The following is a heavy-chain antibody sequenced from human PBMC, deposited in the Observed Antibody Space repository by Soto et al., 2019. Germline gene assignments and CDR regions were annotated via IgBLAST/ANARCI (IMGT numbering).Heavy chain of an antibody. Sequence: QVQLVESGGGVVQPGRSLRLSCAASGFTFSSYAMHWVRQAPGKGLEWVAVISYDGSNKYYADSVKGRFTISRDNSKNTLYLQMNSLRAEDTAVYYCAKARRPGIAVAGFFDYWGQGTLVTVSS. V-gene: IGHV3-30-3*01. CDR2: ISYDGSNK. J-gene: IGHJ4*02. D-gene: IGHD6-19*01. CDR1: GFTFSSYA. CDR3: AKARRPGIAVAGFFDY.